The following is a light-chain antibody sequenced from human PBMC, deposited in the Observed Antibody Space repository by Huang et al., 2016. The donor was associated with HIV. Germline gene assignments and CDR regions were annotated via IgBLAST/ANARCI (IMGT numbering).Light chain of an antibody. V-gene: IGKV1-12*01. CDR1: QGISGW. CDR3: QQANSFPLT. CDR2: APS. Sequence: DIQMTQSPSSVSASVGDRVSITCRASQGISGWLDWYQQKPGKAPKLLIYAPSSLQSVVRARFSGSGSGTDFTLSISSLQPEDCATYYYQQANSFPLTFGGGTKVEIK. J-gene: IGKJ4*02.